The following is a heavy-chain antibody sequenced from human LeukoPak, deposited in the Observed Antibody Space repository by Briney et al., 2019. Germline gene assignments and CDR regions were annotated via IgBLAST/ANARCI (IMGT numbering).Heavy chain of an antibody. CDR1: GGTFSSYA. D-gene: IGHD1-20*01. J-gene: IGHJ6*03. V-gene: IGHV1-69*13. CDR3: ARGGRITGTSAYYYYYYMDV. Sequence: GASVKVSCKASGGTFSSYAISWVRQAPGQGLEWMGGIIPIFGTANYAQKFQGRVTITADESTSTAYVELSSLRSEDTAVYYCARGGRITGTSAYYYYYYMDVWGKGTTVTISS. CDR2: IIPIFGTA.